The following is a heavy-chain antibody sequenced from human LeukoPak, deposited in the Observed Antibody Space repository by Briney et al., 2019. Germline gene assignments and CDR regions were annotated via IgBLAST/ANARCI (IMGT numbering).Heavy chain of an antibody. CDR2: ISYDGSNK. CDR1: GFTFSSYA. V-gene: IGHV3-30-3*01. D-gene: IGHD4-23*01. CDR3: AREDRYGGNSFDY. J-gene: IGHJ4*02. Sequence: GRSLRLSCAASGFTFSSYAMNWVRQAPGKGLEWVAVISYDGSNKHYADSVKGRFTISRDNSKNTLYLQMNSLRAEDTAVYYCAREDRYGGNSFDYWGQGTLVTVSS.